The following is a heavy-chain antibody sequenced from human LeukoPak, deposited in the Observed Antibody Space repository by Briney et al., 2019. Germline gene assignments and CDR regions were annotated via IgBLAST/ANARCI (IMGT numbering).Heavy chain of an antibody. Sequence: GASVKVSCKASGYTFTGYYMHRVRQAPGQGREWMGWINPNSGGTNYAQKFQGRVTMTRDTSISTAYMELSRLRSDDTAVYYCARQNSGYVEDAFDIWGQGTMVTVSS. CDR1: GYTFTGYY. CDR3: ARQNSGYVEDAFDI. CDR2: INPNSGGT. J-gene: IGHJ3*02. V-gene: IGHV1-2*02. D-gene: IGHD5-12*01.